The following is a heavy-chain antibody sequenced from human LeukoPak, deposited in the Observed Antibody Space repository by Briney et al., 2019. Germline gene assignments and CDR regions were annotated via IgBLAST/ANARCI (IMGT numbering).Heavy chain of an antibody. CDR1: GFTFSSYE. V-gene: IGHV3-48*03. J-gene: IGHJ4*02. Sequence: GGSLRLSCAASGFTFSSYEMNWVRQAPGKGLEWVSYISSSGSTIYYADSAKGRFTISRDNAKNSLYLQMNSLRAEDTAVYYCAPQGGVIAAAGIAPSGYFDYWGQGTLVTVSP. D-gene: IGHD6-13*01. CDR3: APQGGVIAAAGIAPSGYFDY. CDR2: ISSSGSTI.